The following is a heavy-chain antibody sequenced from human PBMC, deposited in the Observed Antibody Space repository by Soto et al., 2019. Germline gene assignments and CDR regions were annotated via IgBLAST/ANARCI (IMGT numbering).Heavy chain of an antibody. CDR2: ISGSGGST. J-gene: IGHJ6*02. CDR3: AKDFWSGYTYYYGMDV. CDR1: GFTFSSYA. D-gene: IGHD3-3*01. V-gene: IGHV3-23*01. Sequence: PGGSLRLSCAASGFTFSSYAMSWVRQAPGKGLEWVSAISGSGGSTYYADSVKGRFTICRDNSKNTLYLQMNSLRAEDTAVYYCAKDFWSGYTYYYGMDVWGQGTTVTVSS.